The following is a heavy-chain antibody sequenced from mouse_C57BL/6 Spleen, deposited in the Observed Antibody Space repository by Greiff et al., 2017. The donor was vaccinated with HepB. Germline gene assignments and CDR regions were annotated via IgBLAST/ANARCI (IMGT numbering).Heavy chain of an antibody. CDR3: ARGGDYYGTPWFAY. J-gene: IGHJ3*01. CDR2: IDPSDSET. CDR1: GYTFTSYW. D-gene: IGHD1-1*01. Sequence: VQLQESGAELVRPGSSVKLSCKASGYTFTSYWMHWVKQRPIQGLEWIGNIDPSDSETHYNQKFKDKATLTVDKSSSTAYMQLSSLTSEDSAVYYCARGGDYYGTPWFAYWGQGTLVTVSA. V-gene: IGHV1-52*01.